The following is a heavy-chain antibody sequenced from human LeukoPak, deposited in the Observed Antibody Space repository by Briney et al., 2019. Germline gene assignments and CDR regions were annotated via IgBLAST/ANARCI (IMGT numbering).Heavy chain of an antibody. CDR1: GGSISTYY. V-gene: IGHV4-4*07. CDR3: AREGSATARTFVSNDY. CDR2: IHTSGNS. Sequence: SETLSLTCTVSGGSISTYYWSWIRQPAGKGLEWIGRIHTSGNSDYNPSLKSRVTMSVDTSKNQFSLKVRSVTAADTAVYYCAREGSATARTFVSNDYWGQGTLVTVSS. D-gene: IGHD6-6*01. J-gene: IGHJ4*02.